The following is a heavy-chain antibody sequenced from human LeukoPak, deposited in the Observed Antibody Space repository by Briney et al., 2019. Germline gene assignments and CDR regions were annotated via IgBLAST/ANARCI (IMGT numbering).Heavy chain of an antibody. D-gene: IGHD2-2*01. CDR1: GFTFSSYW. J-gene: IGHJ6*02. CDR2: INWNGGST. Sequence: GGSLRLSCAASGFTFSSYWMHWVRQVPGKGLEWVSGINWNGGSTGYADSVKGRFTISRDNAKNSLFLQMNSLRAEDTAFYYCAREGYCSTTSCAYAMDVWGQGTTVTVSS. CDR3: AREGYCSTTSCAYAMDV. V-gene: IGHV3-20*04.